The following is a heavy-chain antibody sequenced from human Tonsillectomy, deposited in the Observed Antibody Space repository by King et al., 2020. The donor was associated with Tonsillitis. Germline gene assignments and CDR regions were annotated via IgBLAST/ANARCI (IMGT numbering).Heavy chain of an antibody. D-gene: IGHD3-16*02. J-gene: IGHJ5*02. CDR3: ARQASMITFGGVIASNWFDP. Sequence: QLQESGPGLVKPSETLSLTSTVSGGSISSSSYYWGWIRQPPGKGLEWIGSIYYSGNTYYNPSLNSQFTISVDTSKNQLSLKLSSVTAADTAVYYCARQASMITFGGVIASNWFDPWGQGTLVTVSS. CDR2: IYYSGNT. CDR1: GGSISSSSYY. V-gene: IGHV4-39*01.